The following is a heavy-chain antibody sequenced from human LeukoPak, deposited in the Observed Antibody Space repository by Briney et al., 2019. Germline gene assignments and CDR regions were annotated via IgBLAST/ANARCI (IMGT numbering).Heavy chain of an antibody. D-gene: IGHD4-17*01. J-gene: IGHJ4*02. CDR3: ASGRAYRDYRPAFDY. V-gene: IGHV4-59*13. CDR1: GGSIGSYY. CDR2: IYYSGST. Sequence: AETLSLTWTVSGGSIGSYYWGWVRQPPGKGLEWIWYIYYSGSTNYNPSLKSRVTIAVDTSKSQFSLRPTSVPAAEPAVHYCASGRAYRDYRPAFDYCGQATQVTVSS.